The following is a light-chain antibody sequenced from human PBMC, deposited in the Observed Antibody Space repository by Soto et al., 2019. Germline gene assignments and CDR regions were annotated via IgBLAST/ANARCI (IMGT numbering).Light chain of an antibody. J-gene: IGKJ3*01. Sequence: DIQMTQSPSTLSASVGDRVIITCRASQSISWWLAWYQQKPGKAPKLLIYKTSNLQSGVPSRFSGSGSGTEFTLTISSLQPDDFATYYCQQSNTYPCTFGPGTKVDIK. CDR1: QSISWW. CDR3: QQSNTYPCT. V-gene: IGKV1-5*03. CDR2: KTS.